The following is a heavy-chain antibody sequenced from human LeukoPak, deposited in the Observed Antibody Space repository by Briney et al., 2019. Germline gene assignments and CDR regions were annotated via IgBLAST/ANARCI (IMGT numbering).Heavy chain of an antibody. D-gene: IGHD3-10*01. Sequence: GASVKVSCKASGYTFTGYYMHWVRQAPGQGLEWMGRINPNSGGTNYARKFQGRVTMTRDTSISTAYMELSRLRSDDTAVYYCARVSTMVRGVIFYGMDVWGQGTTVTVSS. V-gene: IGHV1-2*06. CDR3: ARVSTMVRGVIFYGMDV. J-gene: IGHJ6*02. CDR2: INPNSGGT. CDR1: GYTFTGYY.